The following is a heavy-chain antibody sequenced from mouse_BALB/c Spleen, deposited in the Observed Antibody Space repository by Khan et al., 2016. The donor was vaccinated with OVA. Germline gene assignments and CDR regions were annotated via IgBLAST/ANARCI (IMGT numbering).Heavy chain of an antibody. D-gene: IGHD4-1*01. CDR1: GFSFSSYS. J-gene: IGHJ3*01. CDR2: ISSGGDYT. CDR3: ASHLTGSFAY. Sequence: MQLKESGGDLVRPGGSLKLSCAASGFSFSSYSMSWVRQTPDKRLEWVATISSGGDYTYYPDSVKGRFTISRDNAKNTLYLHMSSLKSEDTAIYYCASHLTGSFAYWGQGTLVTVSA. V-gene: IGHV5-6*01.